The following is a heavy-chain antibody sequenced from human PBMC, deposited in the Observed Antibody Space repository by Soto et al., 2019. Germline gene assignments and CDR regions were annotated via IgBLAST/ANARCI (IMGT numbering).Heavy chain of an antibody. CDR3: ASGIRGVIPF. CDR2: INAGNGNT. Sequence: QVQLVQSGAEVKKPGASVKVSCQASGYTFTSYAMHWVRQAPGQRLEWMGWINAGNGNTKYSQKFQGRVPITRDASARTANMELSSLRFEDTAVYYCASGIRGVIPFWGQGTLVTVSS. CDR1: GYTFTSYA. J-gene: IGHJ4*02. D-gene: IGHD3-10*01. V-gene: IGHV1-3*01.